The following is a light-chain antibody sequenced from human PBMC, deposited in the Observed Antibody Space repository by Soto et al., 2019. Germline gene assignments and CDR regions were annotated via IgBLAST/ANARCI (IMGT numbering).Light chain of an antibody. CDR1: QSFLYNSDNKNY. V-gene: IGKV4-1*01. J-gene: IGKJ4*01. Sequence: DIVMTQSPDSLAVSLGERATINCKSSQSFLYNSDNKNYLAWYQQKAGQPPKLLIYWASTRDSGVPDRFSGSGSGADFTLTINNLQAEDVAVYYCQQYYTTLSFGGGTKVEIK. CDR3: QQYYTTLS. CDR2: WAS.